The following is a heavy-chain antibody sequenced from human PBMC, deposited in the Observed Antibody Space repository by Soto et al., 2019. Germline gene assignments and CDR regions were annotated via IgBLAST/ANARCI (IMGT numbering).Heavy chain of an antibody. D-gene: IGHD5-12*01. CDR2: IYPGDSDT. CDR3: VRLADTSLPVDY. Sequence: GESLKISCKVSGYSFTSYWIGWVRQMPGKGLEWMGIIYPGDSDTRYSPSFQGQVTISADKSISTAYLQWSSLKASDTAIFYCVRLADTSLPVDYWGQGTQLTVSS. J-gene: IGHJ4*02. V-gene: IGHV5-51*01. CDR1: GYSFTSYW.